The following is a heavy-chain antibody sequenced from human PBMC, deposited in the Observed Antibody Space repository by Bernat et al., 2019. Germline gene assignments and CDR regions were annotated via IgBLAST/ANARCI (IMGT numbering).Heavy chain of an antibody. CDR1: GFTFSNYG. Sequence: QVQLVESGGGVVQPGRSLRLSCAASGFTFSNYGMHWVRQAPGKGLEWVAVIWYDGSNRYYADSVKGRFTISRDNSKSTLYQQMNSLRAEDTAVYYCARGPRNYYYYYMDVWGKGTTVTVSS. CDR3: ARGPRNYYYYYMDV. J-gene: IGHJ6*03. CDR2: IWYDGSNR. V-gene: IGHV3-33*01.